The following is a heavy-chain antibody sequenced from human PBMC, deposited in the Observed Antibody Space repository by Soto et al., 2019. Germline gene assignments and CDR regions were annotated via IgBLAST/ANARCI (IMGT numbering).Heavy chain of an antibody. CDR2: VSSTGST. J-gene: IGHJ4*02. V-gene: IGHV4-59*01. Sequence: SETLSLTCPVSGASITQYYWNWIRQSPGKGLEWIVSVSSTGSTVYNPSLKSRVTISVDTSKSQFSLKLSSVTAADTAVYYCARGGGVYYFDYWGQGTLVTVSS. CDR1: GASITQYY. D-gene: IGHD2-8*02. CDR3: ARGGGVYYFDY.